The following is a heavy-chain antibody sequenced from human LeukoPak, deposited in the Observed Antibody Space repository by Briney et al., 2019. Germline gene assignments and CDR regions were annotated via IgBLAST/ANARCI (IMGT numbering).Heavy chain of an antibody. CDR2: ISADGSST. V-gene: IGHV3-74*01. Sequence: PGGSLRLSCAASGFTFSRFSMRWVRQVPGKGLVWFSRISADGSSTNYANPVKGRFTISRDNSKNMLYLQMNSLRAEDTAVYYCAQAGGTDVWGQGTTVSVSS. CDR3: AQAGGTDV. CDR1: GFTFSRFS. J-gene: IGHJ6*02.